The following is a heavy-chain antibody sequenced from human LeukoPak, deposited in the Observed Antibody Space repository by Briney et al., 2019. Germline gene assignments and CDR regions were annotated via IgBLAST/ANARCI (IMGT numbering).Heavy chain of an antibody. D-gene: IGHD5-18*01. CDR2: IKGDGSST. CDR1: GFTFSSYW. V-gene: IGHV3-74*01. Sequence: RTGGSLRLSCAASGFTFSSYWMHWVRHTPGKGLVWVSRIKGDGSSTSYADSVKGRFTISRDNAKNTLYLQMNSLRAEDTAVYYCARDGYSFGHDFDYWGQGTLVTVSS. J-gene: IGHJ4*02. CDR3: ARDGYSFGHDFDY.